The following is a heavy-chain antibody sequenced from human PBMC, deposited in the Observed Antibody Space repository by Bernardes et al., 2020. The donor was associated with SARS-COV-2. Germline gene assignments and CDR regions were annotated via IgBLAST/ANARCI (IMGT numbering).Heavy chain of an antibody. Sequence: GGSLRLSCAASGFTFSNACMSWVRQAPGKGLEWVGRIKSKTDGGTTAYAAPVKGRFTISRDDSKNTLYLQMNSLKTEDTAVYYCTTENSYDFWSGYYRRVDVWGQGTTVTVSS. D-gene: IGHD3-3*01. CDR1: GFTFSNAC. V-gene: IGHV3-15*01. CDR3: TTENSYDFWSGYYRRVDV. CDR2: IKSKTDGGTT. J-gene: IGHJ6*02.